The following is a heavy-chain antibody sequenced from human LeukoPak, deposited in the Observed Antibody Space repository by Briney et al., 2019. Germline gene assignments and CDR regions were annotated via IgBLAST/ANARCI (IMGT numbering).Heavy chain of an antibody. V-gene: IGHV4-59*06. CDR3: ARRGVRDGDYAYWYFDL. D-gene: IGHD4-17*01. J-gene: IGHJ2*01. Sequence: SETLSLTCTVSGGSISSYYWSWIRQHPGKGLEWIGYIYYSGSTYYNPSLKSRVTISVDTSKNQFSLKLSSVTAADTAVYYCARRGVRDGDYAYWYFDLWGRGTLVTVSS. CDR2: IYYSGST. CDR1: GGSISSYY.